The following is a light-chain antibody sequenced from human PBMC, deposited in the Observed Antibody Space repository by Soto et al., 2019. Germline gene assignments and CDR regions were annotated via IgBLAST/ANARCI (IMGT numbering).Light chain of an antibody. Sequence: QSALTQPASVSGSPGQSITISCTGTSSDVGGYNYVSWYQQHPGKAPKLIIYEVSNRPSGVSNRFSGSKSGNTASLTISGLQAEDEAVYYCSSYTSRSTRVFGGGTKLTVL. CDR1: SSDVGGYNY. CDR3: SSYTSRSTRV. V-gene: IGLV2-14*01. J-gene: IGLJ3*02. CDR2: EVS.